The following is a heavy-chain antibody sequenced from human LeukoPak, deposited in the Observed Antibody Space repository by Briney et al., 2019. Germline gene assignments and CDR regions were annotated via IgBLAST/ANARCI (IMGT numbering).Heavy chain of an antibody. CDR2: IRYDGSNK. V-gene: IGHV3-30*02. D-gene: IGHD3-22*01. CDR3: AKPGGYYDSSGYYGY. J-gene: IGHJ4*02. Sequence: PGGSLRLSCAASGFTFSSYGMHWVRQAPGKGLEWVAFIRYDGSNKYYADSVKGRFTISRDNSKNTLYLQMNSLRAEDTAVYCCAKPGGYYDSSGYYGYWGQGTLVTVSS. CDR1: GFTFSSYG.